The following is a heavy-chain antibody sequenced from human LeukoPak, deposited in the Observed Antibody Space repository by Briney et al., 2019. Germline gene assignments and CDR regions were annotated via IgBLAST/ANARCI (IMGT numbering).Heavy chain of an antibody. Sequence: SETLSLTCAVYGGSFSGYYWSWIRQPPGKGLEWIGEINHSGSTNYNPSLKSRVTISVDTSKNQFSLKLSSVTAADTAVYYCARLRYYDILTGRPRNWYFDLWGRGTLVTVSS. V-gene: IGHV4-34*01. J-gene: IGHJ2*01. D-gene: IGHD3-9*01. CDR2: INHSGST. CDR3: ARLRYYDILTGRPRNWYFDL. CDR1: GGSFSGYY.